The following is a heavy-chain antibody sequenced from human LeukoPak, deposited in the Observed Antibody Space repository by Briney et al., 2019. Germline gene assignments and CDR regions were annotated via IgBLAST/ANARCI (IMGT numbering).Heavy chain of an antibody. V-gene: IGHV4-4*07. CDR2: IYLSGS. CDR1: GASISSYH. J-gene: IGHJ3*02. D-gene: IGHD3-22*01. CDR3: AGVPWHYDTSGYYLNAFDI. Sequence: SETLSLTCTVSGASISSYHWSWIRQPAGKGLEWIGRIYLSGSDYNPSLKSRVTISVDKSKNHFSLILRSVTAADTAVYYCAGVPWHYDTSGYYLNAFDIWGQGTVVTVSS.